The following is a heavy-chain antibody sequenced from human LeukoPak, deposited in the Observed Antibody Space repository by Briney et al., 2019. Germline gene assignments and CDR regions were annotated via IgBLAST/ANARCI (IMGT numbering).Heavy chain of an antibody. Sequence: ASVKVSCKASGYTFTGYYMHWVRQAPGQGLEWMGWINPNSGGTNYSQKFQGRVTMTRDTSISTAYMELSRLRSDDTAVYYCARTPYCSGGSCYGYYYYMDVWGKGTTVTVSS. V-gene: IGHV1-2*02. J-gene: IGHJ6*03. CDR1: GYTFTGYY. CDR3: ARTPYCSGGSCYGYYYYMDV. D-gene: IGHD2-15*01. CDR2: INPNSGGT.